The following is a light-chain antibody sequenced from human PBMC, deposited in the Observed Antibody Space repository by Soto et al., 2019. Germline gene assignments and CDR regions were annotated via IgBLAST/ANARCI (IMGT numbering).Light chain of an antibody. CDR1: RSISSW. CDR2: KAS. J-gene: IGKJ2*01. Sequence: DIQMTQSPSTLSASVGDTVIITCRASRSISSWLAWNQQKPGKAPNLLIYKASSLESGVTSRFSGSGSGTEFTLTISSLQPDDFATYYCQQYNSSPFTFGQGTKLEIK. V-gene: IGKV1-5*03. CDR3: QQYNSSPFT.